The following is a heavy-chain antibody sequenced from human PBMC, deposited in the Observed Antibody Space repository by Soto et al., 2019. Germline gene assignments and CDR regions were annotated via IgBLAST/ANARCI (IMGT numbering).Heavy chain of an antibody. D-gene: IGHD2-15*01. CDR2: IKGDGSEK. CDR3: ARDRDIVGQFDT. J-gene: IGHJ5*02. CDR1: GFTFSIYW. Sequence: QPGGSLRLSCAASGFTFSIYWMTWVRQAPGKGLEWVANIKGDGSEKYYVDSVKGRFTISRDNAKNSLYLQMNGLRAEDTAVYYCARDRDIVGQFDTWGQGTLVTVSS. V-gene: IGHV3-7*03.